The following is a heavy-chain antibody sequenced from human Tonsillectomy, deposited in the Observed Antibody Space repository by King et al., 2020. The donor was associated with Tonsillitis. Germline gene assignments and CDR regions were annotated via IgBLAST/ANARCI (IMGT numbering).Heavy chain of an antibody. CDR1: GYNFTSYW. D-gene: IGHD2-2*01. V-gene: IGHV5-51*01. J-gene: IGHJ4*02. Sequence: QLVQSGAEVKKPGESLKISCKGSGYNFTSYWIGWVRQMPGKGLEWMGIIYPGDSDTRYSPSFQGQVTISADKSISTAYLQWSSLKASDPAMYYCARRYCSINTCYFHFDYWGQRTLVTVSS. CDR3: ARRYCSINTCYFHFDY. CDR2: IYPGDSDT.